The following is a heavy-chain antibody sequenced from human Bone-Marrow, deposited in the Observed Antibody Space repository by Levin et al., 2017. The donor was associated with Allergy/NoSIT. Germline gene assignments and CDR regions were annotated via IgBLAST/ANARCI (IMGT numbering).Heavy chain of an antibody. Sequence: SQTLSLTCTVSGGSIRSAGYHWTWIRQYPGKGLEWIGYISYRGSTYFNPFLKSRLPMSIDTSEQHFSLNLTSVSAADTAIYYCARLDGYSFDYWGQGALVTVSS. CDR2: ISYRGST. CDR1: GGSIRSAGYH. D-gene: IGHD1-1*01. V-gene: IGHV4-31*03. J-gene: IGHJ4*02. CDR3: ARLDGYSFDY.